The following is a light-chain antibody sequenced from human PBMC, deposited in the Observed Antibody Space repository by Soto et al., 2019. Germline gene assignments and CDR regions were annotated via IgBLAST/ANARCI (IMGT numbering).Light chain of an antibody. Sequence: QAVVTQSPSASGTPGQRVTISCSGSSSNIGSNYVYWYQQLPGMAPKLLIYSDNRRPSGVPDRLSGSKSGTSASLAISGLRSEDEADYYCATWDDRLSGRVFGGGTKLTVL. CDR2: SDN. CDR1: SSNIGSNY. J-gene: IGLJ3*02. CDR3: ATWDDRLSGRV. V-gene: IGLV1-47*02.